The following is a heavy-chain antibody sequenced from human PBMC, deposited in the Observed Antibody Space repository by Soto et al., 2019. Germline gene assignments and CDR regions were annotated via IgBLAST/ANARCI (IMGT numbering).Heavy chain of an antibody. CDR2: ISAYNGNT. V-gene: IGHV1-18*01. Sequence: KVSCKASGYTFTNYGITWVRQAPGQGLEWMGWISAYNGNTRYAQNFQGRVTMTTDASTSTAYMELRSLRSDDTAVYYCATVRWFGELLSNDAFDVWGQGTEVNVS. D-gene: IGHD3-10*01. CDR3: ATVRWFGELLSNDAFDV. CDR1: GYTFTNYG. J-gene: IGHJ3*01.